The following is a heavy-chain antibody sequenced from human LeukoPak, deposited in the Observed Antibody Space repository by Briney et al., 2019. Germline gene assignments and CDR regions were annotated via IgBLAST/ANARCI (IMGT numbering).Heavy chain of an antibody. Sequence: GSSVTVSCTASGGTFSSYAISWVRQAPGQGLEWMGGIIPIFGTANYAQKFQGRVTITADESTSTAYMELSSPRSEDTAVYYCATYQEGYSSGWYYFDYWGQGTLVTVSS. J-gene: IGHJ4*02. CDR1: GGTFSSYA. CDR2: IIPIFGTA. D-gene: IGHD6-19*01. CDR3: ATYQEGYSSGWYYFDY. V-gene: IGHV1-69*01.